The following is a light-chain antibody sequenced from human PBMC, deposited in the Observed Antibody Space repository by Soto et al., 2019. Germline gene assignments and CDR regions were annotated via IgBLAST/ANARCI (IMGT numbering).Light chain of an antibody. J-gene: IGLJ1*01. Sequence: NQPAAVTESTGQSITFSYTETSSDVGSYNLVSWYQQHPGKAPKLMIYEVSKRPPGVSNRFSGSKSGNTASLTISGLQAEDEADYYCCSYAGSSTYVFGTGTKVTVL. CDR2: EVS. V-gene: IGLV2-23*02. CDR3: CSYAGSSTYV. CDR1: SSDVGSYNL.